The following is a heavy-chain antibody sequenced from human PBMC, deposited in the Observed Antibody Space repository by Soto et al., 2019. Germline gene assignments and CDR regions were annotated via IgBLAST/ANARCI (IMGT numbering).Heavy chain of an antibody. CDR3: ARINRYNWNNHSYGMDV. J-gene: IGHJ6*02. CDR2: IFSNDEK. Sequence: SGPTLVNPTETLTLTCTVSGFSLSNARMGVSWIRQPPGKALEWLAHIFSNDEKSYSTSLKSRLTISKDTSKSQVVLTMTNMDPVDTATYYCARINRYNWNNHSYGMDVWGQGTTVTVSS. V-gene: IGHV2-26*01. CDR1: GFSLSNARMG. D-gene: IGHD1-20*01.